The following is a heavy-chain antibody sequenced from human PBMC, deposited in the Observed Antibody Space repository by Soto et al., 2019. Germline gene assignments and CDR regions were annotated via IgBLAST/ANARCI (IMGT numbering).Heavy chain of an antibody. CDR1: GGSISSYY. D-gene: IGHD6-13*01. V-gene: IGHV4-59*01. CDR2: IYYSGST. Sequence: SETLSLTCTVPGGSISSYYWSWGRQPPGKGLEWIGYIYYSGSTNYNPSLKSRVTISVDTSKNQFSLKLSSVTAADTAVYYCARIAAAGYYFDYWGQGTLVTVSS. J-gene: IGHJ4*02. CDR3: ARIAAAGYYFDY.